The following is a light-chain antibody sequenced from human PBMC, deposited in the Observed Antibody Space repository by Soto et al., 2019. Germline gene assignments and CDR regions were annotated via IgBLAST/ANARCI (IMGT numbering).Light chain of an antibody. Sequence: EIVLTQSPGTLSFSPGERATLSCRASQSVSSDSLAWYQQKPGQAPRLLIYGASSRATGIPDRFSGSGSGTDFTLTVSRLEPEDFAVYCCQHYNNWPMYTFGQGTKLEIK. CDR1: QSVSSDS. CDR3: QHYNNWPMYT. CDR2: GAS. J-gene: IGKJ2*01. V-gene: IGKV3-20*01.